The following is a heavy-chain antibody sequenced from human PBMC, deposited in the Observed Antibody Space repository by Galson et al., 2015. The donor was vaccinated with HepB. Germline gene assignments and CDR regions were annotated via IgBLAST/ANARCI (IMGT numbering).Heavy chain of an antibody. V-gene: IGHV3-23*01. Sequence: SLRLSCAASGFTLSTYAMNWVRQAPGKELEWVSGISDSGDSTYYADSVRGRFTISRDNSKNTLYLQMNSLRAEDTAVYYCARTPDYDLLTGSTFAYWGQGALVTVSS. CDR1: GFTLSTYA. CDR2: ISDSGDST. J-gene: IGHJ4*02. CDR3: ARTPDYDLLTGSTFAY. D-gene: IGHD3-9*01.